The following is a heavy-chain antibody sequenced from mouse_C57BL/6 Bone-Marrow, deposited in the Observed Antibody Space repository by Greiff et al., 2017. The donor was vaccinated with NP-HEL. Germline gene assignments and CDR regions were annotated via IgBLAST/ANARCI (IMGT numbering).Heavy chain of an antibody. CDR1: GYTFTDYY. Sequence: VKLMESGAELVRPGASVKLSCKASGYTFTDYYINWVKQRPGQGLEWIARIYPGSGNTYYNEKFKGKATLTAEKSSSTAYMQLSSLTSEDSAVYFCARSRALLPFDYWGQGTTLTVSS. CDR3: ARSRALLPFDY. CDR2: IYPGSGNT. V-gene: IGHV1-76*01. D-gene: IGHD1-1*01. J-gene: IGHJ2*01.